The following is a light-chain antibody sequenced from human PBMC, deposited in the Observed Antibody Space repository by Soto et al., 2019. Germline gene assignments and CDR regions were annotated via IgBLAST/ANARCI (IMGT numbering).Light chain of an antibody. J-gene: IGKJ1*01. V-gene: IGKV3-15*01. CDR3: QQYSNWPPWT. CDR1: QSLGGN. CDR2: RAS. Sequence: EIVMTQSPATLSVSPGDTATLSCRASQSLGGNLAWYQQKPGQAPSLLIFRASSRATGVPARFSASGSGTEFTLTISGLLSEDFAVYYCQQYSNWPPWTFGPGTKVEIK.